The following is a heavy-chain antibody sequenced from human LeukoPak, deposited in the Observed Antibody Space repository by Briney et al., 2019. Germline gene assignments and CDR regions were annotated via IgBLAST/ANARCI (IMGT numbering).Heavy chain of an antibody. CDR3: AREDGLGSSQTLFDY. Sequence: SETLSLTCTVSGGSISSSSYYWGWIRQPPGKGLEWIGSIYYSGSTNYNPSLKSRVTISVDTSKNQFSLKLSSVTAADTAVYYCAREDGLGSSQTLFDYWGQGTLVTVSS. CDR1: GGSISSSSYY. J-gene: IGHJ4*02. V-gene: IGHV4-39*02. D-gene: IGHD5-24*01. CDR2: IYYSGST.